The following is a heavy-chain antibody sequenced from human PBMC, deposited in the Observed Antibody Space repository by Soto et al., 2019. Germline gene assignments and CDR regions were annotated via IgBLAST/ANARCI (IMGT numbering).Heavy chain of an antibody. J-gene: IGHJ5*02. D-gene: IGHD6-6*01. CDR3: ARGVEYSSSSSWFDP. CDR1: GGSFSGYY. CDR2: INHSGST. Sequence: SETLSLTCAVYGGSFSGYYWSWIRQPPGKGLEWIGEINHSGSTNYNPSLKSRVTISVDTSKNQFSLKLSSVTAADTAVYYCARGVEYSSSSSWFDPWGQGTLVTVS. V-gene: IGHV4-34*01.